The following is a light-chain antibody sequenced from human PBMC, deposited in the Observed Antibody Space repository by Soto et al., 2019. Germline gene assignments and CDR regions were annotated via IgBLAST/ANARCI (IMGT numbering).Light chain of an antibody. V-gene: IGKV3-20*01. CDR3: QQYYSYPWT. CDR1: QSVSSSY. J-gene: IGKJ1*01. Sequence: EIVLTQSPGTLSLSPGERATLSCRASQSVSSSYLAWYQQKPGQAPRLLIYGASSRATGIPDRFSGSGSGTDFTLTISRLEPDDSATYYCQQYYSYPWTFGQGTKVDIK. CDR2: GAS.